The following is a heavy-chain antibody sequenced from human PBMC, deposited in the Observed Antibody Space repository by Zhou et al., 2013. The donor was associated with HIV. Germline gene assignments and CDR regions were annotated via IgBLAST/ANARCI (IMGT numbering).Heavy chain of an antibody. CDR2: MAPNSDVT. J-gene: IGHJ4*02. D-gene: IGHD1-20*01. V-gene: IGHV1-2*02. Sequence: QVQLVQSGTEVKKPGASVKVSCKASGYTLTNYYMHWVRQGPGQGLEWMGWMAPNSDVTKYAPKLQGRVTMTRDTSISTAYMELNSLTSDDTAVYYCATYGPGYNWMYKWGQGTLVTVSS. CDR3: ATYGPGYNWMYK. CDR1: GYTLTNYY.